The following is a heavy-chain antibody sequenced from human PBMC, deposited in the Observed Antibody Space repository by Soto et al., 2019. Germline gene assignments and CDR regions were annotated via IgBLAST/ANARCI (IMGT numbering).Heavy chain of an antibody. CDR1: GYSFTSYW. CDR3: ARHYSGYDLFPRNWFDP. J-gene: IGHJ5*02. V-gene: IGHV5-10-1*03. D-gene: IGHD5-12*01. Sequence: EVQLVQSGAEVKKPGESLRISCKGSGYSFTSYWISWVRQMPGKGLEWMGRIDPSDSYTNYSPSFQGHVTISADKSISTAYLQWSSLKASDTAMYYCARHYSGYDLFPRNWFDPWGQGTLVTVSS. CDR2: IDPSDSYT.